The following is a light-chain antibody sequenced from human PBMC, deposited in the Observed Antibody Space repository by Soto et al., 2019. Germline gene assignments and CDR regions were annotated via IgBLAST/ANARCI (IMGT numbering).Light chain of an antibody. CDR3: QQYNNWPPWT. CDR2: GAS. V-gene: IGKV3-15*01. J-gene: IGKJ1*01. Sequence: EIGRTQPRATLSVSPGERATLSCRASQSVSSNLAWYQQKPGQAPRLLLYGASTRATGIPARFSGSGSGTEFTLTISSLQSEDFAVYYCQQYNNWPPWTFGQGTKVDI. CDR1: QSVSSN.